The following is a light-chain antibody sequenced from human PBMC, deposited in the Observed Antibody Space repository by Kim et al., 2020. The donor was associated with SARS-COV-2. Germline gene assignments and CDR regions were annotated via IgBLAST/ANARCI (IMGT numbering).Light chain of an antibody. V-gene: IGLV1-40*01. CDR1: GSNIGAGYV. CDR3: QSYDSSLSGSV. J-gene: IGLJ3*02. Sequence: RVTISCTGSGSNIGAGYVVHWYQQLPGTAPKLLIYGNSNRPSGVPDRFSGSKSGTSASLAITGLQAEDEADYYCQSYDSSLSGSVVGGGTQLTVL. CDR2: GNS.